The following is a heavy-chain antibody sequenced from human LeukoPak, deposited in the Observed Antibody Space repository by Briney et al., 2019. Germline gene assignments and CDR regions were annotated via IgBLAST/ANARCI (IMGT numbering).Heavy chain of an antibody. V-gene: IGHV4-59*08. J-gene: IGHJ4*02. CDR1: GGSISSYY. D-gene: IGHD1-26*01. CDR3: ARLASGSYGPLTPFDY. CDR2: IYYSGST. Sequence: PSETLSLTCTVSGGSISSYYWSWIRQPPGKGLEWIGDIYYSGSTNYNPSLKGRVTISVDTSKNQFSLRPSSVTAADTAVYYSARLASGSYGPLTPFDYWGQGTLVTVSS.